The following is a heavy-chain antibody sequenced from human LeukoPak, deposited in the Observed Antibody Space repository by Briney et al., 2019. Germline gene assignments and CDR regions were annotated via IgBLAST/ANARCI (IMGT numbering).Heavy chain of an antibody. CDR2: ISWNSGSI. V-gene: IGHV3-9*03. D-gene: IGHD4-17*01. Sequence: GGSLRLSCAASGFTFDDYAMHWVRQAPGKGLEWVSSISWNSGSIGYADSVQGRFTSSRDNAKNSLYLQMNSLRAEDMAMYYCAKDSRPDYGDYGAPFDYWGQGTLVTVSS. J-gene: IGHJ4*02. CDR1: GFTFDDYA. CDR3: AKDSRPDYGDYGAPFDY.